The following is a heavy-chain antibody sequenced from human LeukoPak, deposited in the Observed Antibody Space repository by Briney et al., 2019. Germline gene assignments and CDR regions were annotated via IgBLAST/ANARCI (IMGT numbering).Heavy chain of an antibody. CDR1: GFTVSSYG. D-gene: IGHD3-10*01. Sequence: PGRSLRLSCAASGFTVSSYGMHWIRQAPGKGLEWVSYISSSGSTIYYADSVKGRFTISRDNAKNSLYLQMNSLRAEDTAVYYCARDLNHYGSGSYYNVDYYYYGMDVWGQGTTVTVSS. CDR2: ISSSGSTI. CDR3: ARDLNHYGSGSYYNVDYYYYGMDV. J-gene: IGHJ6*02. V-gene: IGHV3-48*04.